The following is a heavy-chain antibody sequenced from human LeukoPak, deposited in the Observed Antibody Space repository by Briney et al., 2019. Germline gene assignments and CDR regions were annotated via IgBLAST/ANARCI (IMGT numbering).Heavy chain of an antibody. J-gene: IGHJ4*02. Sequence: SETLSLTCTVSGGSISSGGYYWSWIRQPPGKGLEWIGYIYHSGSTYYNPSLKSRVTISVDRSKNQFSLKLSSVTAADTAVYYCATHPLYSSGWYKDYWGQGTLVTVSP. CDR1: GGSISSGGYY. D-gene: IGHD6-19*01. CDR2: IYHSGST. CDR3: ATHPLYSSGWYKDY. V-gene: IGHV4-30-2*01.